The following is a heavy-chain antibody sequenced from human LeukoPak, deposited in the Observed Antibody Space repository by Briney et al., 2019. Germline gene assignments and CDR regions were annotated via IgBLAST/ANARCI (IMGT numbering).Heavy chain of an antibody. Sequence: ASVKVSCKASGYTSTSYGISWVRQAPGQGLEWMGWISAYNGNTNYAQKLQGRVTMTTDTSTSTAYMELRSLRSDDTAVYYCARGGPGASSWSIYFDYWGQGTLVTVSS. D-gene: IGHD6-13*01. J-gene: IGHJ4*02. CDR3: ARGGPGASSWSIYFDY. V-gene: IGHV1-18*01. CDR1: GYTSTSYG. CDR2: ISAYNGNT.